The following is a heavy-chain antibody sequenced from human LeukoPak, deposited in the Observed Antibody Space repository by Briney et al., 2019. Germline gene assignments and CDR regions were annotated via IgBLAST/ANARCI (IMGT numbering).Heavy chain of an antibody. V-gene: IGHV3-23*01. CDR3: AKDLYASLN. CDR1: GFTFSSYA. Sequence: GGSLRLSCAASGFTFSSYAMNWVRQAPGKGLQWVSSISGSGVNTYYADSVKGRFTISRDNSKDTLYLQMNSLRADDTAVYYCAKDLYASLNWGQGTLVTVSS. J-gene: IGHJ4*02. D-gene: IGHD2/OR15-2a*01. CDR2: ISGSGVNT.